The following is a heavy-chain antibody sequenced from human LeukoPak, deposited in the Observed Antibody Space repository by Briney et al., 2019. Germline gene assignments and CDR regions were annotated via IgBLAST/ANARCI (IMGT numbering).Heavy chain of an antibody. CDR1: GFTFSSYW. Sequence: GGSLRLSCAAPGFTFSSYWMHWVRQAPGKGLVWVSRINSDGSSTSYADSVKGRFTISRDNAKNSLYLQMNSLRAEDTAVYYCARDSGYDFWSGLADAFDIWGQGTMVTVSS. CDR2: INSDGSST. J-gene: IGHJ3*02. V-gene: IGHV3-74*01. D-gene: IGHD3-3*01. CDR3: ARDSGYDFWSGLADAFDI.